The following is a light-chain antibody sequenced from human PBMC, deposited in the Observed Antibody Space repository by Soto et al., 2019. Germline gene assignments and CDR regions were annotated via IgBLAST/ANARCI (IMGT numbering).Light chain of an antibody. CDR2: AAS. Sequence: DIVLTQSPGTLSLSPGERATLSCRASQSVSSSYLAWYQQKPGQAPRLLIYAASSRATGVPDRFSGSGSGTDFTLTISRREPEDFAVYYCQQYGSSPLTFGGGTKVEIK. CDR1: QSVSSSY. CDR3: QQYGSSPLT. J-gene: IGKJ4*01. V-gene: IGKV3-20*01.